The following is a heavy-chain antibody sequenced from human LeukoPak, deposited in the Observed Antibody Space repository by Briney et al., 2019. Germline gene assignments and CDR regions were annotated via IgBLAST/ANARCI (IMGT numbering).Heavy chain of an antibody. D-gene: IGHD2-2*01. CDR1: GYTFTSYG. CDR2: ISAYNGNT. V-gene: IGHV1-18*01. Sequence: ASVKVSCKASGYTFTSYGISWVRQAPGQGLEWMGWISAYNGNTNYAQKLQGRVTMTTDTSTSTAYMELRSLRSDDTAVYYCTRVKLGCSSTSCYSVEPNWFDPWGQGTLVTVSS. CDR3: TRVKLGCSSTSCYSVEPNWFDP. J-gene: IGHJ5*02.